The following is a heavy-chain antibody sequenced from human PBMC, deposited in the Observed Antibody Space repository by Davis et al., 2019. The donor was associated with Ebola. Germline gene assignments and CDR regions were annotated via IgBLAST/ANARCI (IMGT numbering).Heavy chain of an antibody. CDR1: GFTFSSYG. D-gene: IGHD3-3*01. CDR2: ISYGGSNK. J-gene: IGHJ4*02. Sequence: PGGSLRLSCAASGFTFSSYGMHWVRQAPGKGLEWVAVISYGGSNKYYADSVKGRFTISRDNSKNTLYLQMNSLRAEDTAVYYCTTDLYEANDYWGQGTLVTVSS. CDR3: TTDLYEANDY. V-gene: IGHV3-30*03.